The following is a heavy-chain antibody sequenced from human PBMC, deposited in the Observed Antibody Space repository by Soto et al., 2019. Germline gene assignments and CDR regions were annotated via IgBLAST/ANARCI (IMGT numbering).Heavy chain of an antibody. D-gene: IGHD3-16*01. Sequence: ASVKVSCKVSGYTLTVFSMHWVRQAPGEGLEWMGWISAYNGNTNYAQKLQGRVTMTTDTSMSTAYMELRSLRSDDTAVYYCARDLPKTMITFGGTFWGQGTMVTVSS. CDR2: ISAYNGNT. V-gene: IGHV1-18*01. J-gene: IGHJ3*01. CDR3: ARDLPKTMITFGGTF. CDR1: GYTLTVFS.